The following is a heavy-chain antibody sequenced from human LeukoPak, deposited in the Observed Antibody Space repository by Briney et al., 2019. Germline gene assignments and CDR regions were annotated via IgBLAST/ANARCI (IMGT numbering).Heavy chain of an antibody. CDR3: ATGKDRSGYYYSLDY. J-gene: IGHJ4*02. CDR2: IIPIFGP. D-gene: IGHD3-22*01. V-gene: IGHV1-69*01. CDR1: GGTFSTFP. Sequence: GASVKVSCKASGGTFSTFPISWVRQAPGQGLEWIGGIIPIFGPNYARKFQGRATISADLATATAYMELSSLTSEDTSVYYCATGKDRSGYYYSLDYWGQGTLVAVSS.